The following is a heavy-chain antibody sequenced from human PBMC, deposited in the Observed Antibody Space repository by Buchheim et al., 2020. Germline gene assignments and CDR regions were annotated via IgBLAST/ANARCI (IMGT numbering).Heavy chain of an antibody. CDR3: ATRKKIAAQGIQH. CDR2: IYYSGST. CDR1: GGSISSSSYY. Sequence: QLQLQESGPGLVKPSETLSLTCTVSGGSISSSSYYWGWIRQPPGKGLEWIRSIYYSGSTYYNPSLKSRVTISVDTSKNQFSLKLSSVTAADTAVYYCATRKKIAAQGIQHWGQGTL. D-gene: IGHD6-13*01. J-gene: IGHJ1*01. V-gene: IGHV4-39*01.